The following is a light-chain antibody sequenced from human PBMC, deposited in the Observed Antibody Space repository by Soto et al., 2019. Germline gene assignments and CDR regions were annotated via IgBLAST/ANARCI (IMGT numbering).Light chain of an antibody. Sequence: QSALTQPASVSGSPGQSITISCTGTSSDVGGYNYVSWYQQHPGKAPKLMIYDVNNRPSGVSNRFSGSKSGNTASLTISGLQAEYEAHYYCSSYTTSSTLVFGGGTKVTVL. V-gene: IGLV2-14*03. J-gene: IGLJ3*02. CDR2: DVN. CDR3: SSYTTSSTLV. CDR1: SSDVGGYNY.